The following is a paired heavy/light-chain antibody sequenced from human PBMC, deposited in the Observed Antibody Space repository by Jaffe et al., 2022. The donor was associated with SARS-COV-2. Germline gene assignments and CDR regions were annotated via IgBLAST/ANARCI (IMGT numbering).Light chain of an antibody. CDR2: AAS. CDR1: QGIRND. J-gene: IGKJ1*01. CDR3: LQDYTYPRT. Sequence: AIQMTQSPSSLSASVGDRVTITCRASQGIRNDLGWYQQKPGKAPKVLIYAASSLQSGVPSRFSGSGSGTDFTLTISSLQPEDFATYYCLQDYTYPRTFGQGTKVEI. V-gene: IGKV1-6*01.
Heavy chain of an antibody. J-gene: IGHJ4*02. V-gene: IGHV3-7*01. CDR2: TNQDGSEK. CDR3: ARDEDYYRSSAYYDAFVY. Sequence: EVQLVESGGGLVQPGGSLRLSCAASGFTFSSYSLSWVRQAPGKGLEWVANTNQDGSEKHYVDSVKGRFTISRDNAKNLLYLQMTSLRVEDTAVYYCARDEDYYRSSAYYDAFVYWGQGALVTVSS. D-gene: IGHD3-22*01. CDR1: GFTFSSYS.